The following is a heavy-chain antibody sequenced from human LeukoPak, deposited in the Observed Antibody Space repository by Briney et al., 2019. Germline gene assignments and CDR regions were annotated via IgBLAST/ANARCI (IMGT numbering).Heavy chain of an antibody. Sequence: PGGSLRLSCAASGFTFSNYAMTWVRQAPGKGLEWVSAVSAGGGDTYYADSVKGRFTISRDKSKSTLYLQMNSLRAEDTAVYYCAKDYCTGTNCYGDYWGQGTLVTVSS. CDR1: GFTFSNYA. J-gene: IGHJ4*02. CDR3: AKDYCTGTNCYGDY. V-gene: IGHV3-23*01. CDR2: VSAGGGDT. D-gene: IGHD2-2*01.